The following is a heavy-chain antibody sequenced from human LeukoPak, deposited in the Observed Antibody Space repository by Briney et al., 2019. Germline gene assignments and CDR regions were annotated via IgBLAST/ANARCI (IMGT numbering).Heavy chain of an antibody. CDR3: ARGGGADNWFDP. CDR1: GGSTSSSNYY. V-gene: IGHV4-39*01. D-gene: IGHD1-26*01. J-gene: IGHJ5*02. CDR2: IHYSGNT. Sequence: SETLSLTCTVSGGSTSSSNYYWGWIRQPPGKGLEWIGGIHYSGNTYYNPSLKSRVTISVDTSKNQFSLKLSSVTAADTAVYYCARGGGADNWFDPWGQGTLVTVSS.